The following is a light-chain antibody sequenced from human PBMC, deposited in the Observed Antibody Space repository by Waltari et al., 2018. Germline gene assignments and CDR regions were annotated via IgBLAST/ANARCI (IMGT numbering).Light chain of an antibody. J-gene: IGLJ7*01. CDR2: NNN. CDR1: NLNIGSHS. V-gene: IGLV1-44*01. Sequence: SVLTQPTSASGTPGQRVTISCSGSNLNIGSHSVNWYQQLPGTAPKVLIYNNNQRPSGVPDRFSGSKSGTSASLAIRGLQSEDEADYYCATWDNSLSGPVFGGGTQLTVL. CDR3: ATWDNSLSGPV.